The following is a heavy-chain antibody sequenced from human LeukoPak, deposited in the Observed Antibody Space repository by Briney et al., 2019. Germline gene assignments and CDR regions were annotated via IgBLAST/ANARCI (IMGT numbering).Heavy chain of an antibody. V-gene: IGHV1-18*04. CDR3: ARDPRRYGSGTYYFDY. Sequence: VASVKVSCKASGYTFTSYNMNWVRQAPGQGLEWMGWISAYNGNTNYAQNFQGRVTMTTDTSTSTAYMELRCLRSDDTAVYYCARDPRRYGSGTYYFDYWGQGTLVTVSS. J-gene: IGHJ4*02. D-gene: IGHD3-10*01. CDR2: ISAYNGNT. CDR1: GYTFTSYN.